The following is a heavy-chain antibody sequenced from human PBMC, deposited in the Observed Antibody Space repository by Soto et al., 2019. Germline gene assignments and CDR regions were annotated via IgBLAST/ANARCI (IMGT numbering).Heavy chain of an antibody. CDR2: MSIGDAKT. D-gene: IGHD5-12*01. V-gene: IGHV3-23*01. Sequence: GESLKISCAASGFTFSYYSMAWVRQTPEKGLEWVSGMSIGDAKTFYIDSVRGRFTVSRDSVKNTVDLQMNSLRAEDTALYYCARWDGYADLWGQGTLVTVSS. CDR3: ARWDGYADL. J-gene: IGHJ4*02. CDR1: GFTFSYYS.